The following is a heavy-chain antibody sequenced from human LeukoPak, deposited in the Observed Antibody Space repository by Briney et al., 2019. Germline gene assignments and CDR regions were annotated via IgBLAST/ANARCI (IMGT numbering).Heavy chain of an antibody. V-gene: IGHV3-23*01. J-gene: IGHJ4*02. CDR3: AKRYYDFWSGYSAFDY. CDR2: ISGSGGST. Sequence: GGSLRLSCAASGFTFSSCAMSWVRQAPGKGLEWVPAISGSGGSTYYADSVKGRFTIPRDNSKNTLYLQMNSLRAEDTAVYYCAKRYYDFWSGYSAFDYWGQGTLVTVSS. D-gene: IGHD3-3*01. CDR1: GFTFSSCA.